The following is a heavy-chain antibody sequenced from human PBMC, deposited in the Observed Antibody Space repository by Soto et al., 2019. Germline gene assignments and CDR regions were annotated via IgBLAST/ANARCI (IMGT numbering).Heavy chain of an antibody. CDR3: AKGGRQWLVTSDFNY. D-gene: IGHD6-19*01. Sequence: VQLVESGGGVVQPGRSLRLSCAASGFTFSDYAMHWVRQAPGKGLEWVAVVSHDGRNTHYANSVKDRFTISRDSCKNTVSLEMTSLRAEDTAVYYCAKGGRQWLVTSDFNYWGQGALVTVSS. CDR2: VSHDGRNT. V-gene: IGHV3-30*18. CDR1: GFTFSDYA. J-gene: IGHJ4*02.